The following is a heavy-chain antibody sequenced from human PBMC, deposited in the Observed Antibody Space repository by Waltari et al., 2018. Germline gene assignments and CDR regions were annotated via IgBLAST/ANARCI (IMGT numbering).Heavy chain of an antibody. Sequence: TFSSYGMHWVRQAPGKGLEWVAVIWYDGSNKYYADSVKGRFTISRDNSKNTLYLQMNSLRAEDTAVYYCARDTGVHGEDAFDIWGQGTMVTVSS. J-gene: IGHJ3*02. CDR3: ARDTGVHGEDAFDI. D-gene: IGHD3-10*01. V-gene: IGHV3-33*01. CDR2: IWYDGSNK. CDR1: TFSSYG.